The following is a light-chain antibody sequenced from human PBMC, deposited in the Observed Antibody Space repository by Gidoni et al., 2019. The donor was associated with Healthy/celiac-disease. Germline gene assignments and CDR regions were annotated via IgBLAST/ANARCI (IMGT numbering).Light chain of an antibody. Sequence: EIELTQSPATLSLSPGERATLSCRASQSVSSYLAWYQQKPGQAPRLLYYDASNRATGIPARFSGSSSGTDFTLTISSLDPEDFAVYYCQQRSNWPLTFGGGTKVEIK. CDR3: QQRSNWPLT. CDR2: DAS. J-gene: IGKJ4*01. CDR1: QSVSSY. V-gene: IGKV3-11*01.